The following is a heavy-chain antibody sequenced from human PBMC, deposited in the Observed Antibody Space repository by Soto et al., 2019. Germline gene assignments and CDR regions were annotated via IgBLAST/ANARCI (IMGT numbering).Heavy chain of an antibody. CDR3: ARGRGWYDY. CDR2: IDAGNGKT. D-gene: IGHD6-19*01. V-gene: IGHV1-3*01. CDR1: GYIFNRYV. Sequence: QVQLVQSGAEVKKPGASVKVSCTASGYIFNRYVMHWVRQAPGQRPEWMGWIDAGNGKTKYSEKFQGRVTITRDTSASTAYMELTTLRSEDTAVYYCARGRGWYDYWGQGTQVIVSS. J-gene: IGHJ4*02.